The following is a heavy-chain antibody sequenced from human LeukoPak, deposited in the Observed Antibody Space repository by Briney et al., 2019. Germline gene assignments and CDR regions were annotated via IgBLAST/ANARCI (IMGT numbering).Heavy chain of an antibody. V-gene: IGHV3-21*01. D-gene: IGHD6-13*01. Sequence: GESLRLSCAASGFTFSDYSMDWVRQAPGKGLEWVSSISSSSSYIYYADSVKGRFTISRDNAKNSLYLQMNSLRAEDTAVYYCARVLAAAGTPSTRPFDYWGQGTLVTVSS. J-gene: IGHJ4*02. CDR2: ISSSSSYI. CDR3: ARVLAAAGTPSTRPFDY. CDR1: GFTFSDYS.